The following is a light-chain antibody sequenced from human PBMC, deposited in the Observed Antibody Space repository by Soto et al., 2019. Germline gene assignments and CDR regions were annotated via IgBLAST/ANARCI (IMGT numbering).Light chain of an antibody. Sequence: DIQMTQSPSSLSASVGDSVTITCRASQDISNYLAWFQQKPGKPPKLLIYAASTLESGVPSRISGGRSGTDFTLTISSLQPEDVATFYCQQLNKYPSTFGGGTKVDIK. V-gene: IGKV1-27*01. J-gene: IGKJ4*01. CDR3: QQLNKYPST. CDR2: AAS. CDR1: QDISNY.